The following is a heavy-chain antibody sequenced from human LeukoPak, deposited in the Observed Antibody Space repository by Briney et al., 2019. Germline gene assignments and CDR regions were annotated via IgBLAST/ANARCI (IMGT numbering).Heavy chain of an antibody. CDR1: GYTFTSYG. CDR2: ISAYNGNT. CDR3: ATGYCSSTNCRIDY. V-gene: IGHV1-18*01. J-gene: IGHJ4*02. Sequence: ASVKVSCTASGYTFTSYGISWVRQAPGQGLEWIGWISAYNGNTNYAQKLQGRVTMTTDTSTSTAYMELRSLRSDDTAVYYCATGYCSSTNCRIDYWGQGTLVSVSS. D-gene: IGHD2-2*03.